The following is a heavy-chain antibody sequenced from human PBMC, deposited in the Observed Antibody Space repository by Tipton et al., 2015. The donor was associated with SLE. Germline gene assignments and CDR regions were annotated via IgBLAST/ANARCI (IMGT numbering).Heavy chain of an antibody. V-gene: IGHV3-33*06. CDR1: GFTFSSYG. J-gene: IGHJ4*02. Sequence: SLRLSCAASGFTFSSYGMHWVRQAPGKGLEWLAVVWHDEINKYYRDSVKGRFTISRDNSKNTVFLQMNSLRAEDTAVYYCAKSSGRQQWLPFDYWGQGPLVTVSS. CDR2: VWHDEINK. CDR3: AKSSGRQQWLPFDY. D-gene: IGHD6-19*01.